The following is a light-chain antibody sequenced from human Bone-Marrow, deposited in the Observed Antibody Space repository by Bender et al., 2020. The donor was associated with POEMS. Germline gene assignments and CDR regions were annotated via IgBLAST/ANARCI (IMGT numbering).Light chain of an antibody. J-gene: IGLJ1*01. Sequence: SYELTQPPSVSVSPGQTASITCSGDKLGDKYACWYQQKPGQSPVLVMSQDTERPSGVAERFSGSNSGNTATLTISGTQAMDEADYYCQTWDARTGVFGTGTTLTVL. CDR2: QDT. V-gene: IGLV3-1*01. CDR3: QTWDARTGV. CDR1: KLGDKY.